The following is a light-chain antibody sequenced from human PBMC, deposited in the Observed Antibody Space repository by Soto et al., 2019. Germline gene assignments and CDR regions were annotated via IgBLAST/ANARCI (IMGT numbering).Light chain of an antibody. CDR3: QQLHTYPLT. CDR1: QGISSY. Sequence: DIQLTQSPSFLSASVGDRVTITCRASQGISSYLAWYQQKPGKAPKVLIYAASTLRSGVPSRFSGSGSGTDFTLSISSLQPEDFATYYCQQLHTYPLTVGGGTNVEIK. V-gene: IGKV1-9*01. J-gene: IGKJ4*01. CDR2: AAS.